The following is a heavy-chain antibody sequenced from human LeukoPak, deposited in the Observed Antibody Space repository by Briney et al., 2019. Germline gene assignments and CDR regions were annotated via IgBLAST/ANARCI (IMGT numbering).Heavy chain of an antibody. Sequence: GGSLRLSCAAPGFMFHDYAIHWVRQTPGKGLEWVSLISGDGGSAFYADSVKGRFTISRDNSKNSLYLQMNSLRSDDTALYYCARESESSGWYDYWGQGTLVTVSS. V-gene: IGHV3-43*02. CDR2: ISGDGGSA. CDR1: GFMFHDYA. CDR3: ARESESSGWYDY. J-gene: IGHJ4*02. D-gene: IGHD6-19*01.